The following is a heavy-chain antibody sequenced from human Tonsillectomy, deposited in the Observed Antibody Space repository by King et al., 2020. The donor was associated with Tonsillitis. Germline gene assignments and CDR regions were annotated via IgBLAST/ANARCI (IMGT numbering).Heavy chain of an antibody. CDR1: GFTFSSYS. CDR2: ISSSSSTI. V-gene: IGHV3-48*01. CDR3: ARERSDYGDYYFDY. J-gene: IGHJ4*02. D-gene: IGHD4-17*01. Sequence: VQLVESGGGLLQPGGSLRLSCAASGFTFSSYSMNWVRQAPGTGLERVSYISSSSSTIYYADSVKGRFTISRDNAKNSLYLQLNSLRAEDTAVYYCARERSDYGDYYFDYWGQGTLVTVST.